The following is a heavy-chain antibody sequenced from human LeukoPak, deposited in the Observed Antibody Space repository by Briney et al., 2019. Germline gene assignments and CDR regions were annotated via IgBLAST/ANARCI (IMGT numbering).Heavy chain of an antibody. CDR1: GGSISSYY. CDR2: IYTSGST. D-gene: IGHD7-27*01. J-gene: IGHJ3*02. Sequence: SETLSLTCTVSGGSISSYYWSWIRQPAGKGLEWIGRIYTSGSTNYNPSLKSRVTMSVETSKNQFSLKLSSVTAADTVVYYCAKPDHKWGGAFDIWGQGTMVTVSS. V-gene: IGHV4-4*07. CDR3: AKPDHKWGGAFDI.